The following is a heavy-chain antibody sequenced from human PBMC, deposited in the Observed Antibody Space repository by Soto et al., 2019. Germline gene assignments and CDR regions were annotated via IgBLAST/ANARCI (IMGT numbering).Heavy chain of an antibody. CDR3: AKANSYCSGGSCYSWSIDY. Sequence: GGSLRLSCAASGFTFDDYAMHWVRQAPGKGLEWVSGISWNSGTIGYADSVKGRFTISRDNAKNSLYLQMNSLRAEDTALYYCAKANSYCSGGSCYSWSIDYWGQGTLVTVSS. D-gene: IGHD2-15*01. V-gene: IGHV3-9*01. J-gene: IGHJ4*02. CDR2: ISWNSGTI. CDR1: GFTFDDYA.